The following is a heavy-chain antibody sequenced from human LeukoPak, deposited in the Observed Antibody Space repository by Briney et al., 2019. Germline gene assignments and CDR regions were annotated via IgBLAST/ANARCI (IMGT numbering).Heavy chain of an antibody. V-gene: IGHV4-59*08. D-gene: IGHD1-14*01. CDR1: GGSVSSYY. Sequence: PSETLSLTCSDSGGSVSSYYWSWIRQSPGKGLEWIGYIHNSGRTNYNPSLKSRVTGFVDTSKNQVSLRLSSVTAADTAVYYCARHGTISSESYFDYWGQGALVTVSS. J-gene: IGHJ4*02. CDR2: IHNSGRT. CDR3: ARHGTISSESYFDY.